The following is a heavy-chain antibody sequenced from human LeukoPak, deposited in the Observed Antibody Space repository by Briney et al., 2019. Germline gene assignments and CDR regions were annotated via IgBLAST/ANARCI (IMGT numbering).Heavy chain of an antibody. Sequence: GGSLRLSCAASGFTFSSYDMHWVRQATGKGLEWVSAIGTAGDTYYPGSVKGRFTISRENAKNSLYLQMNSLRAGDTAVYYCARDAGGSGESGMDVWGQGTTVTVSS. CDR3: ARDAGGSGESGMDV. V-gene: IGHV3-13*01. D-gene: IGHD1-14*01. CDR2: IGTAGDT. J-gene: IGHJ6*02. CDR1: GFTFSSYD.